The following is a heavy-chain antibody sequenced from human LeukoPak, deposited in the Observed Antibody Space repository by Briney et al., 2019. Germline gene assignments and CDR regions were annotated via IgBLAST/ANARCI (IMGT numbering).Heavy chain of an antibody. Sequence: GGSLRLSCAASGFTFSSYEMNWVRQAPGKGLEWVSYISSSGSTMYYADSVKGRFTISRDNAKNSLYLQMNSVRAEDTAVYYCAAVGLRVRGGVWGKGTTVTVSS. V-gene: IGHV3-48*03. CDR1: GFTFSSYE. CDR2: ISSSGSTM. CDR3: AAVGLRVRGGV. J-gene: IGHJ6*04. D-gene: IGHD2-21*01.